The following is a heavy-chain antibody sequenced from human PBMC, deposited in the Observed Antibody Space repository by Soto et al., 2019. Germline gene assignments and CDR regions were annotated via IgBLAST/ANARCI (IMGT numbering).Heavy chain of an antibody. CDR1: GFTFSSYA. D-gene: IGHD3-22*01. Sequence: QVQLVESGGGVVQPGRSLRLSCAASGFTFSSYAMHWVRQAPGKGLEWVAVISYDGSNKYYADSVKGRFTISRDNSKNTLYLQMNSLRAEDTAVYYSARSTYYYDSSGAAFDYWGQGTLVTVSS. CDR2: ISYDGSNK. CDR3: ARSTYYYDSSGAAFDY. V-gene: IGHV3-30-3*01. J-gene: IGHJ4*02.